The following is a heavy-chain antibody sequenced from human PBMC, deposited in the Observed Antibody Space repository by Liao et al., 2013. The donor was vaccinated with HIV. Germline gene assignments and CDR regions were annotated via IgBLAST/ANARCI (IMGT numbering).Heavy chain of an antibody. D-gene: IGHD2-15*01. V-gene: IGHV4-61*02. CDR2: IFTSGST. CDR3: ARERIPLKFGYFDL. CDR1: GGSISSGSYY. J-gene: IGHJ2*01. Sequence: QVQLQESGPGLVKPSQTLSLTCTVSGGSISSGSYYWSWIRQPAGKGLEWIGRIFTSGSTDYNPSLKSRVTLSVDTSKNQFSLKLSSVTAADTAVYYCARERIPLKFGYFDLWGRGTLVAVSS.